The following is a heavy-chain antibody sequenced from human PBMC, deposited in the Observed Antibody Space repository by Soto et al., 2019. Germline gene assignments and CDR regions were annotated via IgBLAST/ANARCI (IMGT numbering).Heavy chain of an antibody. V-gene: IGHV4-31*03. CDR2: IYYSGST. CDR1: GGSISSGGYY. Sequence: SSETLSLTCIVSGGSISSGGYYWSWIRQHPGKGLEWIGYIYYSGSTYYNPSLKSRVTISVDTSKNQFSLKLSSVTAADTAVYYCARDKWGAFDIWGQGTMVT. CDR3: ARDKWGAFDI. D-gene: IGHD7-27*01. J-gene: IGHJ3*02.